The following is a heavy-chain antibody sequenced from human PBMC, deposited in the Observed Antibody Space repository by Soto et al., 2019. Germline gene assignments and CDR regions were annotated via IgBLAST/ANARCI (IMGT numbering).Heavy chain of an antibody. D-gene: IGHD3-10*01. Sequence: QVQLVESGGGVVQPGRSLRLSCAASGFPFTTYGMHWVREGPGKGLEWVAVISYDGSNKFYADSVKGRFTITRDNSKNTLYLQMNSLRPEDTALYYCVGGQYYFDDRGQGTLVIVSS. CDR3: VGGQYYFDD. CDR1: GFPFTTYG. J-gene: IGHJ4*02. V-gene: IGHV3-30*03. CDR2: ISYDGSNK.